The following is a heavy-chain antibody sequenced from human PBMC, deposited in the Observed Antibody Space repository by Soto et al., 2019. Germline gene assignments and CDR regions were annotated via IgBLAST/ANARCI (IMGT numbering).Heavy chain of an antibody. D-gene: IGHD1-26*01. CDR2: INPNSGGT. J-gene: IGHJ4*02. CDR3: ARVGELLGDY. CDR1: GYTFTGYY. V-gene: IGHV1-2*02. Sequence: QVQLVQSGAEVKKPGASVKVSCKASGYTFTGYYMHWVRQAPGQGLEWMGWINPNSGGTNYAQTFQGRVTMTRDTSIRTAYMELSRLRSDDTAVYYCARVGELLGDYWGQGTLVTVSS.